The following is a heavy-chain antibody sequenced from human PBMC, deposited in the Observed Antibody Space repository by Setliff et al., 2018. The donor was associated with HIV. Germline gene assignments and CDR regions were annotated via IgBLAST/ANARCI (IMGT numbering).Heavy chain of an antibody. CDR1: GFTFDDYA. D-gene: IGHD5-18*01. Sequence: GGSLRLSCTASGFTFDDYAMYWVRQVPGKGLEWVSLISWDGSKAYYMDSVKGRFTISRDNPKNSLYLQMTSLRAEDTAVYYCARDDSNGNTDAFDIWGQGTTVTVSS. V-gene: IGHV3-43D*04. CDR2: ISWDGSKA. J-gene: IGHJ3*02. CDR3: ARDDSNGNTDAFDI.